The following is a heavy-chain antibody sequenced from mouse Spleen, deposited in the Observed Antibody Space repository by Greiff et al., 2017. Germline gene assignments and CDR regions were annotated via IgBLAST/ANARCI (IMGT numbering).Heavy chain of an antibody. Sequence: QVQLQQPGAELVRPGSSVKLSCKASGYTFTSYWMDWVKQRPGQGLEWIGNIYPSDSETHYNQKFKDKATLTVDKSSSTAYMQLSSLTSEDSAVYYCARYGYDGGGFAYWGQGTLVTVSA. J-gene: IGHJ3*01. CDR1: GYTFTSYW. D-gene: IGHD2-2*01. CDR3: ARYGYDGGGFAY. CDR2: IYPSDSET. V-gene: IGHV1-61*01.